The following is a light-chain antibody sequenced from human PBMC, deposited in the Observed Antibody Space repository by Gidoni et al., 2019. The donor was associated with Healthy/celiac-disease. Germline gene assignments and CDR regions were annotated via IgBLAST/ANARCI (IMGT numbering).Light chain of an antibody. Sequence: EIVMTQSPLSLPVTPAEPASISCRSSQSLLQSNGYNSMDWYLQKPGQSPQLLIDLGSNRTAGVPSRIGGSGAGTDFTLKISREEADDVGVYYYMQALQTPFTFGPGTKVDIK. CDR2: LGS. J-gene: IGKJ3*01. CDR3: MQALQTPFT. CDR1: QSLLQSNGYNS. V-gene: IGKV2-28*01.